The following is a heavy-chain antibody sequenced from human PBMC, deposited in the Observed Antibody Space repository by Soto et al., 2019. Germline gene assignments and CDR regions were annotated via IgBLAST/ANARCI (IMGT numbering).Heavy chain of an antibody. CDR1: GGTFSSYA. CDR2: IIPIFGTA. CDR3: ARWFGELMGQGYYYYYGMDV. J-gene: IGHJ6*02. D-gene: IGHD3-10*01. Sequence: QVQLVQSGAEVKKPGSSVKVSCKASGGTFSSYAISWVRQAPGQGLEWMGGIIPIFGTANYAQKFQGRVTITAVESTSTAYMELSSLRSEDTAVYYCARWFGELMGQGYYYYYGMDVWGQGTTVTVSS. V-gene: IGHV1-69*01.